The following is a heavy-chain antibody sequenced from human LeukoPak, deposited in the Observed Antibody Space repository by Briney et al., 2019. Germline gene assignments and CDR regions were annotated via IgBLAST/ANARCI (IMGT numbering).Heavy chain of an antibody. CDR2: INTNSGNL. Sequence: ASVNVSCKASGYTHISYAMNWVRQPPGQGLEWMGWINTNSGNLTYAQGFTGRSVFPLDTSVSTAYLQISSLTAEDTAVYYLARDHLIVATITGYMDVWGKGATVTVSS. D-gene: IGHD5-12*01. CDR1: GYTHISYA. V-gene: IGHV7-4-1*02. J-gene: IGHJ6*03. CDR3: ARDHLIVATITGYMDV.